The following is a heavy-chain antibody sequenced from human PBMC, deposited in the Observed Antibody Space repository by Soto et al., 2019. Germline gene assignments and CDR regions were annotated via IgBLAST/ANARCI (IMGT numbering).Heavy chain of an antibody. J-gene: IGHJ3*02. D-gene: IGHD4-17*01. Sequence: SETLSLTCTVSGGSISSSSYYWGWIRQPPGKGLEWIGSIYYSGSTYYNPSLKSRVTISVDTSKNQFSLKLSSVTAADTAVYYCARHKTTVTEIDAFDIWGQGTMVTVSS. CDR3: ARHKTTVTEIDAFDI. V-gene: IGHV4-39*01. CDR1: GGSISSSSYY. CDR2: IYYSGST.